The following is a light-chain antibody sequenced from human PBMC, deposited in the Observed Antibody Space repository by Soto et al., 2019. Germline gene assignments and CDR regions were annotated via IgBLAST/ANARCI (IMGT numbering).Light chain of an antibody. CDR1: QSVRSSF. CDR2: GAS. V-gene: IGKV3-15*01. Sequence: RVMTQSPATLSVSPGERATLSCRASQSVRSSFLAWYQQKPGQAPSLLIYGASTRATGIPARFSGSGSGTEFTLTINSLQSEDFAVYYCQQYSNWPLTFGGGTKVDI. CDR3: QQYSNWPLT. J-gene: IGKJ4*01.